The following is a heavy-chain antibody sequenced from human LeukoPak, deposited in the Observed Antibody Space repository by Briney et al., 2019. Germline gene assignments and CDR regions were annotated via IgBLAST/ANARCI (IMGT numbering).Heavy chain of an antibody. CDR3: AKDRQVGTFDY. CDR1: GLTFSGSG. CDR2: IWYDGSKK. V-gene: IGHV3-33*06. Sequence: GGSLRLSCVVSGLTFSGSGLHWVRQAPGKGLEWVAIIWYDGSKKYYADSVKGRFTISKDDSKDTVYLQMNSLRAEDTAVYYCAKDRQVGTFDYWGQGTLVTVSS. D-gene: IGHD1-26*01. J-gene: IGHJ4*02.